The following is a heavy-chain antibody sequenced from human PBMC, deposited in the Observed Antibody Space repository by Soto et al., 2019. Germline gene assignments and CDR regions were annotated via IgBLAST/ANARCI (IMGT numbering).Heavy chain of an antibody. V-gene: IGHV1-69*08. CDR1: GGSVSSYT. CDR2: IIPILGRA. Sequence: QVQLVQSGAKVKKPGSSVKVSCEASGGSVSSYTLSWVRQAPGQGLEWMGRIIPILGRANYAQKFQDRVTITADKSTSTAYMELSSLRSEDTAVYFCAGDSGYSNYAFDFWGQGTLITVSS. J-gene: IGHJ4*02. D-gene: IGHD4-4*01. CDR3: AGDSGYSNYAFDF.